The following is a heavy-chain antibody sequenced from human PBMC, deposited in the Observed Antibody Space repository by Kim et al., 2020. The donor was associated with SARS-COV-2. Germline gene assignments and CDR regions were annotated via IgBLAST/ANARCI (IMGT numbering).Heavy chain of an antibody. D-gene: IGHD2-8*01. V-gene: IGHV3-23*03. CDR3: AKDLLPYA. CDR1: GFTFSSYA. CDR2: IYSGGSST. Sequence: GGSLRLSCAASGFTFSSYAMSWVREAPGKGLEWVSVIYSGGSSTYYADSVKGRFTISRDNSKNTLYLQMNSLRAEDTAVYYCAKDLLPYAWGQGTLVTVS. J-gene: IGHJ4*02.